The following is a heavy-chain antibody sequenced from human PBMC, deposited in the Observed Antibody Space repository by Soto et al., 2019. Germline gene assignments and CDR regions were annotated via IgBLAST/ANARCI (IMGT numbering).Heavy chain of an antibody. Sequence: GGSLRLSCAASGFTFSSYSMNWVRQAPGKGLEWVSSISSSSSTIYYADSVKGRFTISRDNAKNSLYLQMNSLRAEDTAVYYCARNIVVVTALDYWGQGTLVTVSS. CDR2: ISSSSSTI. CDR3: ARNIVVVTALDY. V-gene: IGHV3-48*01. J-gene: IGHJ4*02. CDR1: GFTFSSYS. D-gene: IGHD2-21*02.